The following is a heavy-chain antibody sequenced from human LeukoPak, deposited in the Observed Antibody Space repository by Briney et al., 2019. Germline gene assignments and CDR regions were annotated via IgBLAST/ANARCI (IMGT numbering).Heavy chain of an antibody. CDR3: VRSSALTKGASDY. Sequence: SGPALVKPTQTLTLTCTFSGFSLSTSGMCVNWIRQPPGKALEWLARIDWDDDEYYSTSLKTRLTISKDTSKNQVVLTMTNIDPVDTATYYCVRSSALTKGASDYWGQGSLVTVSS. D-gene: IGHD4/OR15-4a*01. J-gene: IGHJ4*02. CDR2: IDWDDDE. CDR1: GFSLSTSGMC. V-gene: IGHV2-70*11.